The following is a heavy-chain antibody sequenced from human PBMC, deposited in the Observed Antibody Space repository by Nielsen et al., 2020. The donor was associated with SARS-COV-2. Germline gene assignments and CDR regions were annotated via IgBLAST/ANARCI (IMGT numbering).Heavy chain of an antibody. CDR2: ISYDGSNK. Sequence: GGSLRLSCAASGFTFSSYGMHWVRQAPGKGLEWMAVISYDGSNKYYADSVKGRFTISRDNSKNTLYLQMNSLRAEDTAVYYCAKPRTGSYWASFDYLGQGTLVTVSS. CDR1: GFTFSSYG. V-gene: IGHV3-30*18. D-gene: IGHD1-26*01. J-gene: IGHJ4*02. CDR3: AKPRTGSYWASFDY.